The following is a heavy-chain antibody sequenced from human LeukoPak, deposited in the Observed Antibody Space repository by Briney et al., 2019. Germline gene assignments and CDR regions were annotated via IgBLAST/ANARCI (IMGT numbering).Heavy chain of an antibody. CDR1: GGSISSGNYY. CDR3: ARVTGYMIEDYFDY. Sequence: SQTLSLTCTVSGGSISSGNYYWSWIRQPAGKGLEWIGRIYTRGSTKYTPSLKSRVTMSVDTSKNQFSLKLSSVTAADTAVYYCARVTGYMIEDYFDYWGQGTLVTVSS. J-gene: IGHJ4*02. V-gene: IGHV4-61*02. CDR2: IYTRGST. D-gene: IGHD3-22*01.